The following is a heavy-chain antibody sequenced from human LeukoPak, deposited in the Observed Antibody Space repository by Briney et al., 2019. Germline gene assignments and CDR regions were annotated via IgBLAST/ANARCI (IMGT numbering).Heavy chain of an antibody. Sequence: GGSLRLSCAASGFTFSSYAMSWVRQAPGKGLEWVSAISGSGGSTYYADSVKGRFTISRDSSKNTLYLQMNSLRAEDTAVYYCAKGATIFGVVIMEAEYFQHWGQGTLVTVSS. J-gene: IGHJ1*01. V-gene: IGHV3-23*01. CDR1: GFTFSSYA. D-gene: IGHD3-3*01. CDR3: AKGATIFGVVIMEAEYFQH. CDR2: ISGSGGST.